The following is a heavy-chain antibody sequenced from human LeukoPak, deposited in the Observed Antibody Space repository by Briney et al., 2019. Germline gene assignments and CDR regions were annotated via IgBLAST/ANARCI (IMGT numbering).Heavy chain of an antibody. J-gene: IGHJ3*01. D-gene: IGHD2-21*02. V-gene: IGHV4-59*01. Sequence: SETLSLTCTVSGGSISTYYWNWIRQPPGQGLEWIGYIYYTGSSNYTPSLKSRVTISLDTSKNQFSLNLSSVTAADTAVYYCVRRVVVVTANDKSDAFDVWGQGTVVTVSS. CDR1: GGSISTYY. CDR2: IYYTGSS. CDR3: VRRVVVVTANDKSDAFDV.